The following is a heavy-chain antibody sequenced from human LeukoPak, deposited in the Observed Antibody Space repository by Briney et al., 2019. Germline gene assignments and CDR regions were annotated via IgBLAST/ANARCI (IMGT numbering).Heavy chain of an antibody. Sequence: GGSLRLSCAASGYTFSSYEMNWVRQAPGKGLEWVSYISSSGNTIYYADSVKGRFTISRDNAKNSLYLQMNSLRAEDTAVYYCAKHRGDYWGQGTLVTVSS. J-gene: IGHJ4*02. V-gene: IGHV3-48*03. CDR1: GYTFSSYE. CDR2: ISSSGNTI. CDR3: AKHRGDY. D-gene: IGHD3-10*01.